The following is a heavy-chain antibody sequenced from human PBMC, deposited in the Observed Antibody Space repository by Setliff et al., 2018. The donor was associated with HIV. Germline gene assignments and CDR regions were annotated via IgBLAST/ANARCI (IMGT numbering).Heavy chain of an antibody. J-gene: IGHJ4*02. CDR3: TTEATFGEFQN. D-gene: IGHD3-10*01. Sequence: PGGSLRLSCAASGFTFNSYWMSWVRQAPGKGLEWVSAISGSGVSTYYADSVKGRFTISRDNSKNTLYLQMNSLKTEDTAVYYCTTEATFGEFQNWGQGTLVTSPQ. CDR2: ISGSGVST. V-gene: IGHV3-23*01. CDR1: GFTFNSYW.